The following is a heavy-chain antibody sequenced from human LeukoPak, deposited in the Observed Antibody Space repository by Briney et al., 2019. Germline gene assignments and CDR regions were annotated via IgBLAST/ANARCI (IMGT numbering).Heavy chain of an antibody. CDR3: ARSFISVAGTFDS. CDR1: GGSIISYY. V-gene: IGHV4-4*07. Sequence: SETLSLTCTVSGGSIISYYWSWIRQPAGKGLGWIGRIYTSGSTNYNPSLKSRVTMSVDTSKNQFSLRLSSVTAADTAVYYCARSFISVAGTFDSWGQGTLVTVSS. J-gene: IGHJ4*02. D-gene: IGHD6-19*01. CDR2: IYTSGST.